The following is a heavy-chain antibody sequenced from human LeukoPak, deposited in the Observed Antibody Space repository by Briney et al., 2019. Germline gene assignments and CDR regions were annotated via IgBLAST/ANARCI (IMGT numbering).Heavy chain of an antibody. CDR2: IKQDGSEK. CDR1: GFTFSSYW. V-gene: IGHV3-7*01. D-gene: IGHD4-17*01. J-gene: IGHJ4*02. Sequence: PGGSLRLSCAASGFTFSSYWMSWVRQAPGKGLEWVANIKQDGSEKYYVDSVKGRFTISRDNAKNSPYLQMNSLRAGDMAVYYCARDLDGDYVLDYWGQGTLVTVSS. CDR3: ARDLDGDYVLDY.